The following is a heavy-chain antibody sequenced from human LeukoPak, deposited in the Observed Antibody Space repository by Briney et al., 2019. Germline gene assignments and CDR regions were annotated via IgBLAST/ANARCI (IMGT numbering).Heavy chain of an antibody. Sequence: PSETLSLTCTVSGGSISSYYWSWIRQPPGKGLEWIGDIYYSGSTNYNPSLKSRVTILVDTTKNQFSLKLSSVTAADTAVYYCARHKTYSSSWYVDYWGQGTLVAVSS. CDR2: IYYSGST. CDR1: GGSISSYY. D-gene: IGHD6-13*01. V-gene: IGHV4-59*08. J-gene: IGHJ4*02. CDR3: ARHKTYSSSWYVDY.